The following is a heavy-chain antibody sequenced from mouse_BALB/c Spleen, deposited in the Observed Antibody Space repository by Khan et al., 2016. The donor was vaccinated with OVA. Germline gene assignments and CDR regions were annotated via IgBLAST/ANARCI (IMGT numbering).Heavy chain of an antibody. Sequence: EVELVESGGGLVKPGGSLKLSCAASGFTFSSYAMSWIRQTPEKRLEWVASITSGGSTFFLASVKGRFTISRENARNILYLQMSSLRSEDTAMYYWAREVYGSYRGWFAYWGQGTLVTVSA. CDR1: GFTFSSYA. J-gene: IGHJ3*01. D-gene: IGHD1-1*01. CDR2: ITSGGST. CDR3: AREVYGSYRGWFAY. V-gene: IGHV5-6-5*01.